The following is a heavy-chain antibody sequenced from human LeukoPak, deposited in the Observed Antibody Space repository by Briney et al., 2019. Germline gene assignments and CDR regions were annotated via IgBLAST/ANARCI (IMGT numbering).Heavy chain of an antibody. Sequence: GGSLRLSCAASGFTFSSYWMSWVRQAPGKGLEWVANIKTDGSEKIYVDSLKGRFTISRDNAKNSLYLQMNSLRAEDTAVYYCARARFPVYDRSGSGGVYFDYWGQGTLVTVSS. CDR3: ARARFPVYDRSGSGGVYFDY. CDR2: IKTDGSEK. J-gene: IGHJ4*02. D-gene: IGHD3-22*01. V-gene: IGHV3-7*01. CDR1: GFTFSSYW.